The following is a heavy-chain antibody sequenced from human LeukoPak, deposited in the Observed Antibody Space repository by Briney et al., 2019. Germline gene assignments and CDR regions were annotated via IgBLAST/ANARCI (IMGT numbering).Heavy chain of an antibody. D-gene: IGHD5-24*01. CDR2: VSWNSASI. CDR3: AKLDGYAN. V-gene: IGHV3-9*03. J-gene: IGHJ4*02. Sequence: PGGSLRLSCAASGFTFDDFAMHWVRQAPGKGLEWVSGVSWNSASIGYADSVEGRFTISRDNAKNSLYLQMNSLRAEDMALYYCAKLDGYANWGQGTLVTVSS. CDR1: GFTFDDFA.